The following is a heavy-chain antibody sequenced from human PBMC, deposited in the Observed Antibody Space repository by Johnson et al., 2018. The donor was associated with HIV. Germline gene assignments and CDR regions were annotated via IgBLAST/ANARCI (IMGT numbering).Heavy chain of an antibody. CDR1: GFTFSSFG. V-gene: IGHV3-33*01. CDR3: ARDSLAHDAFDI. J-gene: IGHJ3*02. CDR2: IWYDGSNK. Sequence: QVQLVESGGGVVQPGRSLRLSCAASGFTFSSFGMHWVRQAPGKGLEWVAVIWYDGSNKYFADSVKGRFTISRDNSKNTLYLQMNSLGAEDTAVYYCARDSLAHDAFDIWGQGTMVTVSS.